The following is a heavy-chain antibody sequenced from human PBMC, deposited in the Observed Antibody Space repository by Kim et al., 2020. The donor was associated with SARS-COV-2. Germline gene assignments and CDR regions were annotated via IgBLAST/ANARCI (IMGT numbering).Heavy chain of an antibody. J-gene: IGHJ4*02. V-gene: IGHV4-31*03. CDR2: ISYSGST. Sequence: SETLSLTCTVSGGSIGSGDYYWSWIRQHPGKGLEWIGYISYSGSTFYNPSLRSRLTISKDTSKNQFSLKLRSVTAADTAVYYCARGRSYSDYWGQGTLVTVSS. CDR3: ARGRSYSDY. CDR1: GGSIGSGDYY.